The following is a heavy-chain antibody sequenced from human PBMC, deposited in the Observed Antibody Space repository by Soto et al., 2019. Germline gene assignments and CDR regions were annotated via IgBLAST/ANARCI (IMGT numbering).Heavy chain of an antibody. CDR2: IYYSGST. J-gene: IGHJ6*02. Sequence: QVQLQESGPGLVKPSQTLSLTCTVSGGSISSGGYYWSWIRQHPGKGLEWIGYIYYSGSTYYNPSFKSRVTISVDTSKNQFSLKLSSVTAADTAVYYCARDSPLMVRGVITPSYYYGMDVWGQGTTVTVSS. V-gene: IGHV4-31*03. D-gene: IGHD3-10*01. CDR1: GGSISSGGYY. CDR3: ARDSPLMVRGVITPSYYYGMDV.